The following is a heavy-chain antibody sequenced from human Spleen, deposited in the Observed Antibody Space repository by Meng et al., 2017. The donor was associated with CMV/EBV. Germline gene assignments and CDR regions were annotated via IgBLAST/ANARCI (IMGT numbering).Heavy chain of an antibody. J-gene: IGHJ4*02. V-gene: IGHV3-23*01. D-gene: IGHD6-13*01. CDR3: AKDLVRDIAGGGYFDY. CDR2: ISRRGLST. Sequence: GGSLRLSCAASGFTFSTYAMRWVRQAPGKGLEWVSHISRRGLSTYFADSVKGRFTIPRDNSKNTLYLQMNSLRAKDTAVYYCAKDLVRDIAGGGYFDYWGQGTPVTVSS. CDR1: GFTFSTYA.